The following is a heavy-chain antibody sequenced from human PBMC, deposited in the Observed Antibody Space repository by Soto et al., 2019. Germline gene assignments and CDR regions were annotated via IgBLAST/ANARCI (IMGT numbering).Heavy chain of an antibody. V-gene: IGHV4-59*12. CDR3: ARGRLQRKNLFDP. J-gene: IGHJ5*02. D-gene: IGHD4-4*01. CDR1: GGSISSYY. Sequence: SETLSLTCTVSGGSISSYYWSWIRQPPGKGLEWIGYIYYSGSTYYNPSLKSRVTISVDTSKNQFSLKLSSVTAADTAVYYCARGRLQRKNLFDPWGQGTLVTVSS. CDR2: IYYSGST.